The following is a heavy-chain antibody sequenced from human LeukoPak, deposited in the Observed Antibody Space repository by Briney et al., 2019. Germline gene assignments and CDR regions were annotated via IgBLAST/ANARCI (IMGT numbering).Heavy chain of an antibody. CDR2: IWYDGSNK. V-gene: IGHV3-33*06. D-gene: IGHD4-17*01. J-gene: IGHJ4*02. CDR1: GFTFSSYG. CDR3: AKGHDYGVHLVDY. Sequence: GGSLRLSCAASGFTFSSYGMHWVRQAPGKGLEWVAVIWYDGSNKYYADSVKGRFTISRDNSKNTLYLQMNSLRAEDTAVYYCAKGHDYGVHLVDYWGQGTLVTVSS.